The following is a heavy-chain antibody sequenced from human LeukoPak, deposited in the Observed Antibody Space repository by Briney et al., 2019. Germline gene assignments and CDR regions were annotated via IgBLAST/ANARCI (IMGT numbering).Heavy chain of an antibody. Sequence: PGGSLRLSCAASGFTFSTYGMQWVRQAPGKGLEWLSFIWFDGSSKHYADSVKGRFIISRDNSKSTLYLEMNSLRPEDTGVYYCAKDLPPTIMIAWGQGTLVTVPS. CDR2: IWFDGSSK. D-gene: IGHD2-2*02. CDR3: AKDLPPTIMIA. CDR1: GFTFSTYG. J-gene: IGHJ5*02. V-gene: IGHV3-30*02.